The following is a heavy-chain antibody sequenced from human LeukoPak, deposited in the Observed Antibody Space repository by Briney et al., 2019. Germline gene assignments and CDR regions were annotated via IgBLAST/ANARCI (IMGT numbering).Heavy chain of an antibody. V-gene: IGHV1-2*02. D-gene: IGHD6-19*01. J-gene: IGHJ4*02. CDR1: GYTFTGYS. CDR2: INPNSGGT. CDR3: AKDIQRQWLAY. Sequence: ASVKVSCKASGYTFTGYSVHWVRQAPGQGLEWMGWINPNSGGTKYALKFQGRVTMTRDTSISTAYMELSRLTSDDTAVYYCAKDIQRQWLAYWGQGTLVTVSS.